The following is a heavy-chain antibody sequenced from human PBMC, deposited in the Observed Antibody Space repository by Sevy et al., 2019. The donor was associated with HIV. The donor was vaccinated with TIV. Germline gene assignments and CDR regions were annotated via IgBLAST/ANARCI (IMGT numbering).Heavy chain of an antibody. CDR3: AREAIVSPDAFDI. J-gene: IGHJ3*02. CDR2: ISSTSGSDI. CDR1: GFIFSDYY. V-gene: IGHV3-11*01. D-gene: IGHD2-15*01. Sequence: GGSLRLSCAASGFIFSDYYMNWIRQAPGKGLEWVSYISSTSGSDIYYADSVKGRFTISRDNAKNSLYLQMISLRAEDTAVYYCAREAIVSPDAFDIWGQGTMVTVS.